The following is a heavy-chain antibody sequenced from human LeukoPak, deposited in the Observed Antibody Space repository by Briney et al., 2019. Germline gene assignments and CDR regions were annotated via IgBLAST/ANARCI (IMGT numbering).Heavy chain of an antibody. D-gene: IGHD6-13*01. Sequence: GGSLRLSCVGSGFIFGDHYMDWVRQAPGKGLEWVGRIRNKANGYTREYAASVKGRFTISRDDSKNSLYLQMNSLQTEDTAVYYCTRPYGSGWSNTYFDYWGQGTLVTVSS. CDR2: IRNKANGYTR. J-gene: IGHJ4*02. CDR1: GFIFGDHY. V-gene: IGHV3-72*01. CDR3: TRPYGSGWSNTYFDY.